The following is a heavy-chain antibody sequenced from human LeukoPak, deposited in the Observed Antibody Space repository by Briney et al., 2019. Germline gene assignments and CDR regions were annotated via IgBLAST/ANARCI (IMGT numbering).Heavy chain of an antibody. D-gene: IGHD2/OR15-2a*01. V-gene: IGHV3-53*01. CDR3: AKSREGNSHDAFDI. CDR2: IYSGGST. Sequence: GGSLRLSCAASGFTVSSNYMSWVRQAPGKGLEWVSVIYSGGSTYNADSVKGRFTISRDNSKNTLYLQMNSLRAEDTAVYYCAKSREGNSHDAFDIWGQGTMVTVSS. CDR1: GFTVSSNY. J-gene: IGHJ3*02.